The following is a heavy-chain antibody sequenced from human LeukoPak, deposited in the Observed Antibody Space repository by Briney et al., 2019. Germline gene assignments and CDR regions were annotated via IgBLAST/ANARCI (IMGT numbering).Heavy chain of an antibody. J-gene: IGHJ5*02. Sequence: SETLSLTCTVSGGSISSYYWSWIRQPAGKGLEWIGRIYTSGSTNYNPSLKSRVTMSVDTSKNQFSLKLSSVTAADTAVYYCARLSPKYYYGSGSYRQNWFDPWGQGTLVTVSS. CDR1: GGSISSYY. CDR3: ARLSPKYYYGSGSYRQNWFDP. V-gene: IGHV4-4*07. CDR2: IYTSGST. D-gene: IGHD3-10*01.